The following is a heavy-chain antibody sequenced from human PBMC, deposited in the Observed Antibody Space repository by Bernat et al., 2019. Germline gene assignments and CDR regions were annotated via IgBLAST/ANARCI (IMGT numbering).Heavy chain of an antibody. CDR2: ISSSGSTI. V-gene: IGHV3-48*03. CDR1: GFTFSSYE. J-gene: IGHJ4*02. D-gene: IGHD3-10*01. Sequence: EVQLVESGGGLVQPGGSLRLSCAASGFTFSSYEMNWVRQAPGKGLEWVSYISSSGSTIYYADSVKGRFTISRDNAKNSLYLQMNSLRAEDTAVYYCARAYDYYGSGTSGLQYWGQGTLVTVSS. CDR3: ARAYDYYGSGTSGLQY.